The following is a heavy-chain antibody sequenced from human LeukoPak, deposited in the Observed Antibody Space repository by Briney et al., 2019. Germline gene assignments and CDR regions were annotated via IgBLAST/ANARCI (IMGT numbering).Heavy chain of an antibody. Sequence: PGGYLRLSCAASGFTFSNAWMSWVRQAPGKGLEWVGRIKSKTDGGTTDYAAPVKGRFTISRDDSKNTLYLQMNSLKTEDTAVYYCATDAHIVVVPAALYYYYGMDVWGKGTTVTVSS. D-gene: IGHD2-2*01. CDR2: IKSKTDGGTT. CDR3: ATDAHIVVVPAALYYYYGMDV. CDR1: GFTFSNAW. J-gene: IGHJ6*04. V-gene: IGHV3-15*01.